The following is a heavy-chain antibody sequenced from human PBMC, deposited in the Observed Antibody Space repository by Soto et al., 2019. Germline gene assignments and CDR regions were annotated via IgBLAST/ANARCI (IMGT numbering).Heavy chain of an antibody. J-gene: IGHJ4*02. CDR1: GYTFTSYY. Sequence: ASVKVSCKASGYTFTSYYMHWVRQAPGQGLEWMGIINPSGGSTSYAQKFQGRVTMTRDTSTSTVYMELSSLRSEDTAVYYCARLSIAAAGTTDFDYWGQGTLVTVSS. CDR3: ARLSIAAAGTTDFDY. V-gene: IGHV1-46*01. D-gene: IGHD6-13*01. CDR2: INPSGGST.